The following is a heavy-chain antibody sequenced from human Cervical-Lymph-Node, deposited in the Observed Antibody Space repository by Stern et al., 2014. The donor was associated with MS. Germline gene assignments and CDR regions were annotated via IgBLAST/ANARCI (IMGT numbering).Heavy chain of an antibody. CDR2: ISDSGVYT. D-gene: IGHD2-2*01. CDR3: AKDLGRGVVVVPLYGLDV. V-gene: IGHV3-23*04. CDR1: GFTFSTYA. Sequence: EVHLVESGGGLVQPGGSLRLSCAASGFTFSTYAFSWVRQAPGQGLEWVSSISDSGVYTYYADSVKGRFTISRDNSNSMLYLEMQSLRAEDTAVYHCAKDLGRGVVVVPLYGLDVWGQGTTVTVSS. J-gene: IGHJ6*02.